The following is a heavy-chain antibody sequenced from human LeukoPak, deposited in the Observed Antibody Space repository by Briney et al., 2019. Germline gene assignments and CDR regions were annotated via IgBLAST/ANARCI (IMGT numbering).Heavy chain of an antibody. CDR1: GFTFSSYA. CDR2: ISGSGDNT. CDR3: AKGSYYDSSGSFYFDY. J-gene: IGHJ4*02. V-gene: IGHV3-23*01. Sequence: GGSLRLSCAASGFTFSSYAMSWVRQAPGKGLEWVSGISGSGDNTYYADSVKGRFTISGDNSKNTLYVQVNSLGTEDTAAYYCAKGSYYDSSGSFYFDYWGQGTLVTVSS. D-gene: IGHD3-22*01.